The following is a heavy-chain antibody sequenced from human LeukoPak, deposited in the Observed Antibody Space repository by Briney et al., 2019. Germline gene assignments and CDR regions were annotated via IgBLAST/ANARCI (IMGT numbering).Heavy chain of an antibody. CDR3: ARDLGLTYYYDSSGYYRGGGFDY. J-gene: IGHJ4*02. Sequence: ASVKVSCKASGYTFTGYYMHWVRQAPGQGLEWMGWINPNSGGTNYAQKFQGRVTMTRDTSISIAYMELSRLRSDDTAVYYCARDLGLTYYYDSSGYYRGGGFDYWGQGTLVTVSS. D-gene: IGHD3-22*01. CDR2: INPNSGGT. CDR1: GYTFTGYY. V-gene: IGHV1-2*02.